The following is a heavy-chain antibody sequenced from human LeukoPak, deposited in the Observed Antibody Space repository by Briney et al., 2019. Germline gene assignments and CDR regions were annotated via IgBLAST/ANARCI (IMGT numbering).Heavy chain of an antibody. CDR1: GFTFSSYG. V-gene: IGHV3-48*02. CDR2: ISSSTINI. CDR3: ARDGYAKFDY. D-gene: IGHD5-18*01. J-gene: IGHJ4*02. Sequence: PGRSLRLSCAASGFTFSSYGMHWVRQAPGKGLEWVSYISSSTINIYYADSVKGRFTISRDDAKNSLYLQMNSLRDEDTAVYYCARDGYAKFDYWGQGTLVIVSS.